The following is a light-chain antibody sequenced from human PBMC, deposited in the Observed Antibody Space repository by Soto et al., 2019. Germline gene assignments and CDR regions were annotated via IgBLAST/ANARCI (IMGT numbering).Light chain of an antibody. J-gene: IGKJ5*01. CDR1: QSVSSSY. CDR3: HYYGSPYT. V-gene: IGKV3-20*01. Sequence: EIVLTQSPGTLSLSPGERATLSCRASQSVSSSYLAWYQQKPGQAPRLLIYGASSRATGIPDRFSGSGSGAEFTLTISRLEPEDFAVYFCHYYGSPYTFGQGTRLENK. CDR2: GAS.